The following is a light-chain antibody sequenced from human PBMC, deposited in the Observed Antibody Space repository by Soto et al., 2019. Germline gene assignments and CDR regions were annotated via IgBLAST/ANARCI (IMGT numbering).Light chain of an antibody. CDR3: CSYAGSSTYV. CDR1: SSDVGSYNL. Sequence: LTQPASVSGSPGQSITISCTGTSSDVGSYNLVSWYQQHPGKAPKLMIYEGSKRPSGVSNRFSGSKSGNTASLTISGLQAEDEADYYCCSYAGSSTYVFVTGTKVTVL. CDR2: EGS. V-gene: IGLV2-23*01. J-gene: IGLJ1*01.